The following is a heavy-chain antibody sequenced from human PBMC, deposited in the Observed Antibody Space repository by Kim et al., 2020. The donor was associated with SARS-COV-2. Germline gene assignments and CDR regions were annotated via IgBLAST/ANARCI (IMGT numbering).Heavy chain of an antibody. CDR3: ARGEDIAARPADNWFDP. CDR1: GYTFTSYG. D-gene: IGHD6-6*01. CDR2: ISAYNGNT. V-gene: IGHV1-18*01. J-gene: IGHJ5*02. Sequence: ASVKVSCKASGYTFTSYGISWVRQAPGQGLEWMGWISAYNGNTNYAQKLQGRVTMTTDTSTSTAYMELRSLRSDDTAVYYCARGEDIAARPADNWFDPWGQGTLVTVSS.